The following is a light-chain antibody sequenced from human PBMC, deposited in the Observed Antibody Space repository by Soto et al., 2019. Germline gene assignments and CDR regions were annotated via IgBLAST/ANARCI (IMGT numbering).Light chain of an antibody. CDR1: QSVDIN. V-gene: IGKV3-20*01. Sequence: EIVHTQPPATLSVSPGERVSLSCRASQSVDINLAWYQQKPGQAPRLLISAASGRATGIPDRFSGSGSGTDFSLTISRLEPEDFAVYYCQQYGSSPRTFGQGTKVDIK. CDR2: AAS. J-gene: IGKJ1*01. CDR3: QQYGSSPRT.